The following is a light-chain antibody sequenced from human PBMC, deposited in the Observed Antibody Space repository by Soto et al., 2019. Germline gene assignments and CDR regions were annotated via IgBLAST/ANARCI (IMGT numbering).Light chain of an antibody. CDR2: EVS. V-gene: IGLV2-8*01. CDR1: SSDVGGYHY. Sequence: QSALTQPPSASGSPGQSVTISCTGASSDVGGYHYVSWYQQHPGQAPKLIIYEVSKRPSGVPDRFSGSKSGNTASLTVSGLQAEDEAHYYCSSNKGNNQVFGGGTKLTF. CDR3: SSNKGNNQV. J-gene: IGLJ2*01.